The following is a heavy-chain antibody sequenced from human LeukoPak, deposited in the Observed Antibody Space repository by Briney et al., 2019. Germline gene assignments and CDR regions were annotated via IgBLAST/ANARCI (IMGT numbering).Heavy chain of an antibody. CDR2: ISSSSSTI. Sequence: GGSLRLSCAASGFTFSSYEMNWVRQAPGKGLEWVSYISSSSSTIYYADSVKGRFTISRDNAKNSLYLQMNSLRAEDTAVYYCARAHYYYDSSGYLYWFDPWGQGTLVTVSS. CDR1: GFTFSSYE. V-gene: IGHV3-48*03. CDR3: ARAHYYYDSSGYLYWFDP. D-gene: IGHD3-22*01. J-gene: IGHJ5*02.